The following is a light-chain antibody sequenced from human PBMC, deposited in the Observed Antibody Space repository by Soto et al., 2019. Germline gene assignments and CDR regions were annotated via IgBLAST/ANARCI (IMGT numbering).Light chain of an antibody. Sequence: AIRMTQSPSSFSASTGGRLTITCRASQGISSYLAWYQQKPGKAPKLLIYAAYTLQSGVPSRFSGSGSGTEFTLTISCLQSEDFATYYCLQDHDDSWTFGQGTKVDI. CDR1: QGISSY. V-gene: IGKV1-8*01. J-gene: IGKJ1*01. CDR3: LQDHDDSWT. CDR2: AAY.